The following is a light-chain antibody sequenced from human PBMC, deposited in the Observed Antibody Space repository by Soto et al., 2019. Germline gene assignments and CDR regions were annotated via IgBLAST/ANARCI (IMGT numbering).Light chain of an antibody. V-gene: IGKV2D-29*02. CDR3: MQSTQLPPT. J-gene: IGKJ5*01. Sequence: DVVLTQTPLSLSVTPGQPASISFKSSQSLLHNGGETYLFWYLQKPGQSPQLLIYEVSNRFSGVPDRFSGSGSGTDFTLEISRVEAEDVGIYYCMQSTQLPPTFGQGTRLEIK. CDR1: QSLLHNGGETY. CDR2: EVS.